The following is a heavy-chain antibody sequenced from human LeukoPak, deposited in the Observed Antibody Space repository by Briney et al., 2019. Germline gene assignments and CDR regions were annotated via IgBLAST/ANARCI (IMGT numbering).Heavy chain of an antibody. CDR2: IIPIFGTA. J-gene: IGHJ4*02. D-gene: IGHD6-19*01. V-gene: IGHV1-69*06. CDR1: GGTFSSYA. CDR3: ARDSSSGWYEGFDY. Sequence: SVKVSCKASGGTFSSYAISWVRQAPGQGLEWMGGIIPIFGTANYAQKFQGRVTITADKSTSTAYMELSSLRSEDAAVYYCARDSSSGWYEGFDYWGQGTLVTVSS.